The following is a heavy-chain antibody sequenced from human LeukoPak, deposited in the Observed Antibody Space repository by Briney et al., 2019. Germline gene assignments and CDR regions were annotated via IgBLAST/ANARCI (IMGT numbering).Heavy chain of an antibody. CDR2: IKQDGSEK. D-gene: IGHD1-26*01. V-gene: IGHV3-7*01. CDR3: ARIGGSYYFDY. J-gene: IGHJ4*02. CDR1: GFTFSSYW. Sequence: GGSLRLSFAASGFTFSSYWMSWVRQAPGKGLEWVANIKQDGSEKYYVDSVKGRFTISRDNAKNSLYLQMNSLRAEDTAVYYCARIGGSYYFDYWGQGTLVTVSS.